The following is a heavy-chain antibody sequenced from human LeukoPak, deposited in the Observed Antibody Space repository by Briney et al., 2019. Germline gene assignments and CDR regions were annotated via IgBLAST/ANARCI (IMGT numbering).Heavy chain of an antibody. V-gene: IGHV3-21*01. CDR3: AGEYPPYYGSLDY. D-gene: IGHD1-26*01. J-gene: IGHJ4*02. CDR1: GFTFSSYS. Sequence: GGSLRLSCAASGFTFSSYSMNWVRQAPGKGLEWVSSISSSSSYIYYADSVKGRFTISRDNAKNSLYLQMNSLRAEDTAVYYCAGEYPPYYGSLDYWGQGTLVTVSS. CDR2: ISSSSSYI.